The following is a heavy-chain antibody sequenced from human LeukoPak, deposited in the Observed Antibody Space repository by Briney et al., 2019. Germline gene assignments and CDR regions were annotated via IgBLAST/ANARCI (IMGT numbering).Heavy chain of an antibody. CDR1: GYTFTSYG. Sequence: ASVKVSCKASGYTFTSYGSNWVRQAPGQGLEWMGWINAYNGNTNYAQKLQGRVTMTTDTSTSTAYMELRNLTSDDTAVYYCARAGGVPAAVSIDYSDNLDVWGKGTTVTVSS. J-gene: IGHJ6*03. CDR2: INAYNGNT. CDR3: ARAGGVPAAVSIDYSDNLDV. D-gene: IGHD2-2*01. V-gene: IGHV1-18*01.